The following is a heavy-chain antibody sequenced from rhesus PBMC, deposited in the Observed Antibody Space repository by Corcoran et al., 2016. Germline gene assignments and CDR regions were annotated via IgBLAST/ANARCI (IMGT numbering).Heavy chain of an antibody. CDR1: GGSISSNY. Sequence: QVQLQESGPGLVKPSETLSLTCAVSGGSISSNYWSWIRQPPGKGLDWIGYIYGSSGNTYYNPSLKSRVTISTDTSKNQFSLKLSSVTAADAAVYYCARDEVTIFGLGRNYFDYWGQGVLVTVSS. CDR2: IYGSSGNT. V-gene: IGHV4-160*01. D-gene: IGHD3-3*01. J-gene: IGHJ4*01. CDR3: ARDEVTIFGLGRNYFDY.